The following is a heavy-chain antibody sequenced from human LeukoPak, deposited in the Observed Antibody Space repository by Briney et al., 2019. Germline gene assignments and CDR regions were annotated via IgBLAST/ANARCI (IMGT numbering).Heavy chain of an antibody. CDR1: GFTFSSYA. CDR2: ISYDGSNK. V-gene: IGHV3-30*18. D-gene: IGHD5-24*01. J-gene: IGHJ4*02. Sequence: PGGSLRLSCAASGFTFSSYAMYWVRQAPGKGLEWVAVISYDGSNKNYADSVKGRFTISRDNSQNTLYLQMNSLRAEDTAVYYCAKRRGGDGYNYLEYWGQGTLVTVSS. CDR3: AKRRGGDGYNYLEY.